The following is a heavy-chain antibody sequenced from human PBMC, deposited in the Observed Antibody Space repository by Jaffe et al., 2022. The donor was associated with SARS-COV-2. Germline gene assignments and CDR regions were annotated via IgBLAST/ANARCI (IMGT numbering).Heavy chain of an antibody. J-gene: IGHJ4*02. V-gene: IGHV3-30*04. CDR2: ISYDGSNK. Sequence: QVQLVESGGGVVQPGRSLRLSCAASGFTFSSYAMHWVRQAPGKGLEWVAVISYDGSNKYYADSVKGRFTISRDNSKNTLYLQMNSLRAEDTAVYYCATLIQLWGQGTLVTVSS. CDR1: GFTFSSYA. D-gene: IGHD5-18*01. CDR3: ATLIQL.